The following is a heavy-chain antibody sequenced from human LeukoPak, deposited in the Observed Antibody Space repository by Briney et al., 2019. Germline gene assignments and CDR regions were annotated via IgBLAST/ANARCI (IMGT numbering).Heavy chain of an antibody. V-gene: IGHV1-3*03. CDR1: GYTFTNYA. Sequence: GASVKVSCKASGYTFTNYAIHWVRQAPGQRLEWMGWINAGNGNTKYSQVFQGRVTITRDTSATTAYMELNSLRSEDMAVYYCARGGAWSPYYYMDVWGKGTTVIVSS. CDR2: INAGNGNT. J-gene: IGHJ6*03. D-gene: IGHD3-3*01. CDR3: ARGGAWSPYYYMDV.